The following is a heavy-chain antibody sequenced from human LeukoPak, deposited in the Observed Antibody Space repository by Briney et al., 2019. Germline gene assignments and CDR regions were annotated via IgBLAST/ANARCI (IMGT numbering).Heavy chain of an antibody. Sequence: PGGSLRLSCTASGFTFSNYWMTWVRQAPGKGMEWVANIKQDGREKYYVDSVTGRFTISRDNAKNLLFLQMSSPSPEDTAVYYCARKAGKMFDYWGQGTLVTASS. J-gene: IGHJ4*02. CDR3: ARKAGKMFDY. CDR2: IKQDGREK. V-gene: IGHV3-7*01. CDR1: GFTFSNYW. D-gene: IGHD6-19*01.